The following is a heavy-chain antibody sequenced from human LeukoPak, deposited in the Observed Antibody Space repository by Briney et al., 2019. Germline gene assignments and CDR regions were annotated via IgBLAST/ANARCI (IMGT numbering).Heavy chain of an antibody. J-gene: IGHJ4*02. D-gene: IGHD5-18*01. CDR2: MNPNSGNT. CDR3: ARLSYGYDY. V-gene: IGHV1-8*02. CDR1: GGTFSSDA. Sequence: ASVKVSCKASGGTFSSDAINWVRQATGQGLEWMGWMNPNSGNTGYAQKFQGRVTMTRNTSISTAYMELSSLRSEDTAVYYCARLSYGYDYWGQGTLVTVSS.